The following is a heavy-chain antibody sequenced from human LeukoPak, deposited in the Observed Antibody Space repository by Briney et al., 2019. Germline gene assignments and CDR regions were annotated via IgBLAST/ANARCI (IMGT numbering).Heavy chain of an antibody. CDR3: TKDRDLEWFNWFAP. CDR2: INSNGRST. J-gene: IGHJ5*02. Sequence: PGGSLRLSCAASGFTFSSYWMHWVRQAPGKGLVWVSRINSNGRSTNYADSVKGRFTISRDNAKNTLYLQMNSLRAEDAAVYYCTKDRDLEWFNWFAPWGKETLVTVSS. D-gene: IGHD3-3*01. CDR1: GFTFSSYW. V-gene: IGHV3-74*01.